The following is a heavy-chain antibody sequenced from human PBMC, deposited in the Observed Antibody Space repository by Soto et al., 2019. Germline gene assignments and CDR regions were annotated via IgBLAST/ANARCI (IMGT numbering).Heavy chain of an antibody. CDR1: GFTFSSYS. CDR3: ARDPRRFGESDAFDI. D-gene: IGHD3-10*01. J-gene: IGHJ3*02. Sequence: EVQLVESGGGLVKPGGSLRLSCAASGFTFSSYSMNWVRQAPGKGLEWVSSISSSSSYIYYADSVKGRFTISRDNAKNSLYLQMNSLRAEDTAVYYCARDPRRFGESDAFDIWGQGTMVTVSS. CDR2: ISSSSSYI. V-gene: IGHV3-21*01.